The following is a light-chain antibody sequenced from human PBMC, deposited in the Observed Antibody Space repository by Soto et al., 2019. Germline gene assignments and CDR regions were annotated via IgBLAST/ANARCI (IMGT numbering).Light chain of an antibody. V-gene: IGKV1-5*03. CDR3: QQYSTYSRT. J-gene: IGKJ1*01. CDR2: KAL. CDR1: QSISFW. Sequence: DIQVTQSPSSLSAAVGDRVTITCRTNQSISFWLNWYQQKPGKAPKLLIYKALTLESGVPSRFSGSESGTEFTLTISGLQPDDFATYYCQQYSTYSRTFGQGNKVDIK.